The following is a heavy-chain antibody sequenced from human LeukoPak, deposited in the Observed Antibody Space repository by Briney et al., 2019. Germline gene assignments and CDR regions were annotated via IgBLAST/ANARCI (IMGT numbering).Heavy chain of an antibody. CDR2: INPSGGST. CDR1: GYTFNNHY. J-gene: IGHJ4*02. D-gene: IGHD3-16*01. CDR3: ARDGSGGSVYSFDY. Sequence: ASVKVSCKASGYTFNNHYMYWVRQAPGQGLEWMGVINPSGGSTSYAQKFQGRVTMTRDTSTRTVYMEVNSLRSEDTAVYYCARDGSGGSVYSFDYWGQGTLVTVSS. V-gene: IGHV1-46*02.